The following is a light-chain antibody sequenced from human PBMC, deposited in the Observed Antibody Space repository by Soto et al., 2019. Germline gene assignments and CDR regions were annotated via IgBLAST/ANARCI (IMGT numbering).Light chain of an antibody. CDR2: AAS. CDR3: QQCYIISRT. CDR1: QSISSY. Sequence: IQSTKSPSSLSASVGDRVTITCRASQSISSYLNWYQQKPGKAPKLLIYAASSLQSGVPSRFSGSGSGTDFTLTISSLQPEDFATYYCQQCYIISRTFGQGTKVDIK. V-gene: IGKV1-39*01. J-gene: IGKJ1*01.